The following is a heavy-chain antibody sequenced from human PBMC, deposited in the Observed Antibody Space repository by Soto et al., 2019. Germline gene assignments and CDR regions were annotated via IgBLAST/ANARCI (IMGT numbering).Heavy chain of an antibody. CDR2: INPNSGGT. Sequence: GASVKVSCKASGYTFTGYYMHWVRQAPGQGLEWMGWINPNSGGTNYAQKFQGWVTMTRDTSISTAYMELSRLRSDDTAVYYCARVGSGSYPYYFDYCGQGALVTVSS. D-gene: IGHD1-26*01. J-gene: IGHJ4*02. V-gene: IGHV1-2*04. CDR1: GYTFTGYY. CDR3: ARVGSGSYPYYFDY.